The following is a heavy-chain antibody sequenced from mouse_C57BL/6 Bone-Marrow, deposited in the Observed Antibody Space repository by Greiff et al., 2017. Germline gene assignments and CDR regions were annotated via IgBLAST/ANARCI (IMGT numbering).Heavy chain of an antibody. CDR3: VKAHYYGLDY. J-gene: IGHJ2*01. CDR1: GYSFTGYY. CDR2: INPSTGGT. V-gene: IGHV1-42*01. Sequence: EVQLQQSGPELVKPGASVKISCKASGYSFTGYYMNWVKQSPEKSLEWIGEINPSTGGTTYNQKFKAKATLTVDKSSSTAYMQLKSLTSEDSAVYYCVKAHYYGLDYWGQGTTLTVSS. D-gene: IGHD1-1*01.